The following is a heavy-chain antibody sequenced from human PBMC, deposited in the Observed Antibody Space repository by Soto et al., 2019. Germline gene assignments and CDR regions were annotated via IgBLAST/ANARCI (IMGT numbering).Heavy chain of an antibody. J-gene: IGHJ6*02. CDR1: GVSLSCYY. D-gene: IGHD5-18*01. Sequence: SETLALTCAVYGVSLSCYYLRLILQHPGKGLEWIGEINHSGSTNYNPSLKSRVTISVDTSKNQFSLKLSSVTAADTAVYYCARRGYHYYYYYGMDVWGQGTTVTVSS. CDR2: INHSGST. CDR3: ARRGYHYYYYYGMDV. V-gene: IGHV4-34*01.